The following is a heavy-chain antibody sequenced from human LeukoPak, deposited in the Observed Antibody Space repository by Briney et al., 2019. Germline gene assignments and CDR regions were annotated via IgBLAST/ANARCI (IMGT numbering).Heavy chain of an antibody. Sequence: SVKVSCEASGGTFSSYAISWVRQAPGQGLEWMGGIIPIFGTANYAQKFQGRVTITADKSTSTAYMELSSLRSEDTAVYYCASYYCSGGSCYRDYYYGMDVWGKGTTVTVSS. CDR1: GGTFSSYA. V-gene: IGHV1-69*06. CDR3: ASYYCSGGSCYRDYYYGMDV. J-gene: IGHJ6*04. D-gene: IGHD2-15*01. CDR2: IIPIFGTA.